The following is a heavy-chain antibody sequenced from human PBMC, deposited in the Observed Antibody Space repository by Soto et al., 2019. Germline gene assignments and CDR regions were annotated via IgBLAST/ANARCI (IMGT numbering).Heavy chain of an antibody. D-gene: IGHD3-10*01. J-gene: IGHJ6*02. CDR2: IQYDGSKE. Sequence: PGGSLRLSCAASGFTFRSYGMSWVRQTPGKGLEWLAIIQYDGSKEYYADSVKGRFSISRDNSKNTLDLQMNSLRAEDSAVYYCARDRTYYGSGAVGMDVWGPGTTVTVSS. CDR1: GFTFRSYG. V-gene: IGHV3-33*07. CDR3: ARDRTYYGSGAVGMDV.